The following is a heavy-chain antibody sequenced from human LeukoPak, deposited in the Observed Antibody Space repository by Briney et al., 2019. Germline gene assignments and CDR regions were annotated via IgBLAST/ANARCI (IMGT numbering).Heavy chain of an antibody. Sequence: ASVKVSCKASGGTFSSYAISWVRLAPGQGLEWMGGIIPIFGTANYAQKFQGRVTITADESTSTAYMELSSLRSEDTAVYYCARANRPLGYCSSTSCYGYFIYWGQGTLVTVSS. D-gene: IGHD2-2*01. CDR2: IIPIFGTA. CDR1: GGTFSSYA. CDR3: ARANRPLGYCSSTSCYGYFIY. V-gene: IGHV1-69*13. J-gene: IGHJ4*02.